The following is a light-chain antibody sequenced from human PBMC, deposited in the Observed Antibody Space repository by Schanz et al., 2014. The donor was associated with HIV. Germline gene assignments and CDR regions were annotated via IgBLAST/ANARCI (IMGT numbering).Light chain of an antibody. CDR2: QAS. CDR1: QNIDYW. CDR3: QQYNGLSPIT. Sequence: DIQMTQSPSTLSASVGDRVTITCRASQNIDYWLAWYQQKPGRTPNLLIYQASTLRSGVPSRFSGRASGTEFTLAISGLQPDDIATYYCQQYNGLSPITFGQGTKLESK. J-gene: IGKJ2*01. V-gene: IGKV1-5*03.